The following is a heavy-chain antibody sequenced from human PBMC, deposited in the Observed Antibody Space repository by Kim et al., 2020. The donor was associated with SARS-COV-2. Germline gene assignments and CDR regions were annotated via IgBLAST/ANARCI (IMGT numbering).Heavy chain of an antibody. Sequence: SETLSLTCTVSGASISSGDYYWAWIRQPPGKGLEWIGSINYSGTTYYNPSLKSRVTIFVDRSKNQFSLQLNSVTAADRALYYCARLFRSNNFYYGLDVWG. CDR2: INYSGTT. CDR1: GASISSGDYY. J-gene: IGHJ6*01. CDR3: ARLFRSNNFYYGLDV. V-gene: IGHV4-39*01.